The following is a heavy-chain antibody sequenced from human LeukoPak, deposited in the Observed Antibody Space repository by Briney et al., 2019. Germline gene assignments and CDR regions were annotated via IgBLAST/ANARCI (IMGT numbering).Heavy chain of an antibody. CDR1: GGSFSGYY. D-gene: IGHD3-16*01. CDR3: ARQMGVGVWALDY. Sequence: SETLSLTCAVYGGSFSGYYWSWTRQPPGKGLEWIGEINHSGSTNYNPSIKSRVTISVDTSENQFSLRLSAVTAADTAVYYCARQMGVGVWALDYWGQGTPVTVSS. V-gene: IGHV4-34*01. CDR2: INHSGST. J-gene: IGHJ4*02.